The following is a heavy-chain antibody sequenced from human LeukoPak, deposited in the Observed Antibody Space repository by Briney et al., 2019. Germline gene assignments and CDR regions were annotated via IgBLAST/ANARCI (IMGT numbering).Heavy chain of an antibody. Sequence: SSETLSLTCAVYGGSFSGYYWSWIRQPPGKGLEWIGEINHSGSTNYNPSLKSRVTISVDTSKNQFSLKLSSVTAADTAVYYCARGAPYSSGWYRYFRYWGQGTLVTVSS. J-gene: IGHJ4*02. CDR2: INHSGST. CDR3: ARGAPYSSGWYRYFRY. D-gene: IGHD6-19*01. V-gene: IGHV4-34*01. CDR1: GGSFSGYY.